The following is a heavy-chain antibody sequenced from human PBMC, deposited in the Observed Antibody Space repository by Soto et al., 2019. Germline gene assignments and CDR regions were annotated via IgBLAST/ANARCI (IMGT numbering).Heavy chain of an antibody. CDR3: ARQYSYGPNWFDL. CDR1: GFTFSSYS. CDR2: ISSSGNTI. D-gene: IGHD5-18*01. Sequence: PGGSLRLSCVASGFTFSSYSMNWVRQAPGKGLEWVSYISSSGNTIYYADSVKGRSTISRDNANAKNSLYLQMNSLRDEDTAVYYCARQYSYGPNWFDLWGQGTLVTVSS. V-gene: IGHV3-48*02. J-gene: IGHJ5*02.